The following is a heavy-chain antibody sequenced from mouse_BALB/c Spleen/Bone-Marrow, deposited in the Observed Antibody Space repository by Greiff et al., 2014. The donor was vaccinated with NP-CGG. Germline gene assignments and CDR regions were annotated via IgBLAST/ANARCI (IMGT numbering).Heavy chain of an antibody. CDR2: IYPGDGDT. CDR3: ARGGRLTGYYFDY. Sequence: QVQLQQSGAELVRPGSSVKISCKASGYAFSSYWMNWVNQRPGQGLEWIGQIYPGDGDTNYNGNFKDKATLTTDKSSTTAYMQLSSLTSEDSAVYFCARGGRLTGYYFDYWGQGTTLTVSS. CDR1: GYAFSSYW. D-gene: IGHD4-1*01. J-gene: IGHJ2*01. V-gene: IGHV1-80*01.